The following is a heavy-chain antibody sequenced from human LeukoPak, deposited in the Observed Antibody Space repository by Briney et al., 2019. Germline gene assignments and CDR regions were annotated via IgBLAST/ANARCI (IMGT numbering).Heavy chain of an antibody. CDR2: IKQDGSEK. CDR1: GFTFSAHW. J-gene: IGHJ4*02. V-gene: IGHV3-7*01. Sequence: PGGSLRLSCAASGFTFSAHWMTWVRQAPGKGLEWVANIKQDGSEKYYVDSVKGRFTISRDNAKKSLYLEVNSLSAEDTAVYYCVRDGGYSGYEYWGQGTLVTVSS. CDR3: VRDGGYSGYEY. D-gene: IGHD5-12*01.